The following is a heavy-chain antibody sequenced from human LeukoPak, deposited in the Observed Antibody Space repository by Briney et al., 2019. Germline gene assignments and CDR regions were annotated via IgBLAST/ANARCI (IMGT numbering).Heavy chain of an antibody. CDR3: ARLKKYLHFGDSNWFDP. J-gene: IGHJ5*02. V-gene: IGHV4-30-4*01. CDR1: GGSINTADFY. D-gene: IGHD3-10*01. CDR2: IFYSGST. Sequence: SETLSLTCTVSGGSINTADFYWSWIRQTPGTGLEWIGYIFYSGSTYYNPSLKSRLTVSLDTSKNQFSLELTSVTAADTAVYYCARLKKYLHFGDSNWFDPWGQGTLVTVSS.